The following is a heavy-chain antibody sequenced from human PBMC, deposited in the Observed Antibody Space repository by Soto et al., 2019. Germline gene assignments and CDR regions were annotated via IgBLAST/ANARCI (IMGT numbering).Heavy chain of an antibody. V-gene: IGHV3-48*02. J-gene: IGHJ4*02. Sequence: TGGSLRLSCAASGFTFSSYGMHWVRQATGKGLEWVSYISSSSSTIYYADSVKGRFTISRDNAKNSLYLQMNSLRDEDTAVYYCASIYDYDILTGYSPTYYFDYWGQGTLVTVSS. D-gene: IGHD3-9*01. CDR3: ASIYDYDILTGYSPTYYFDY. CDR1: GFTFSSYG. CDR2: ISSSSSTI.